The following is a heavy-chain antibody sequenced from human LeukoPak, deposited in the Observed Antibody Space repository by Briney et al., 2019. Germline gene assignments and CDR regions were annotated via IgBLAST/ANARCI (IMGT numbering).Heavy chain of an antibody. CDR3: ARHRTVDIVVMPAAGGLVAFDV. V-gene: IGHV5-51*01. Sequence: GESLKISCKASGYIFTNYWFGWVRQMPGKGLEWMGIIYPGDSDTRYSPSFQGQVTISADKSISTAYLQWSSMKASDTAIYYCARHRTVDIVVMPAAGGLVAFDVWGQGTMVTVSS. J-gene: IGHJ3*01. CDR2: IYPGDSDT. D-gene: IGHD2-2*01. CDR1: GYIFTNYW.